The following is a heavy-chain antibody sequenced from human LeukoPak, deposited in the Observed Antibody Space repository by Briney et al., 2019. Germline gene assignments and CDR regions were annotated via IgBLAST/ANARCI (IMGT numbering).Heavy chain of an antibody. J-gene: IGHJ3*01. Sequence: SVKVSCKASGGTFSNYAINWVRQAPGQGLEWTGEIIPMFGVPNYAQKFQGRVTLTADESTSTAYMELSSLRSEDTAVYYCVRGRVMRGTYYVAGQDALDVWGQGTMVTVSS. CDR2: IIPMFGVP. D-gene: IGHD3-16*01. CDR3: VRGRVMRGTYYVAGQDALDV. CDR1: GGTFSNYA. V-gene: IGHV1-69*01.